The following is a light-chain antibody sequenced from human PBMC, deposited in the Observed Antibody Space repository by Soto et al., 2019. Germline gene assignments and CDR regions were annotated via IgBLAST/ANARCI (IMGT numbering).Light chain of an antibody. CDR1: NSNIGTNH. Sequence: QSVLTQPPSASGTPGQRVAISCSGGNSNIGTNHVNWYQQLPGTAPKLLIYGNNQRPSGVPDRFSGSRSGTSACLAISGLQSEDEADYSCVAWDDSLNGHVVFGGGTKLTVL. J-gene: IGLJ2*01. CDR3: VAWDDSLNGHVV. V-gene: IGLV1-44*01. CDR2: GNN.